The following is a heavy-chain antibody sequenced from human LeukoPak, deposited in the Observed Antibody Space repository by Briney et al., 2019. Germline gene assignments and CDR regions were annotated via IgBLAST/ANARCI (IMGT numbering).Heavy chain of an antibody. CDR1: GFTFSSYA. Sequence: GGSLRLSCAASGFTFSSYAMSWVRHAPGKGLKWVSAISGSGGSTYYADSVKGRFTISRDNSKNTLYLQMNSLRAEDTAVYYCAKLINYYGSGSYWYFDLWGRGTLVTVSS. CDR2: ISGSGGST. CDR3: AKLINYYGSGSYWYFDL. D-gene: IGHD3-10*01. J-gene: IGHJ2*01. V-gene: IGHV3-23*01.